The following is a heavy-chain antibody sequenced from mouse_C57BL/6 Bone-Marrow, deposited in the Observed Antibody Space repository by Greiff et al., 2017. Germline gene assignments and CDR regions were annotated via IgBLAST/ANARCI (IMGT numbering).Heavy chain of an antibody. CDR1: GYTFTSYG. D-gene: IGHD1-1*01. V-gene: IGHV1-81*01. CDR2: IYPRSGNT. Sequence: VQLQQSGAELARPGASVKLSCKASGYTFTSYGISWVKQRTGQGLEWIGEIYPRSGNTYYNEKFKGKATLTADKSSSTAYTELRSLTSEDSAVYFCARPRHYYGSSYWYFDVWGTGTTVTVSS. CDR3: ARPRHYYGSSYWYFDV. J-gene: IGHJ1*03.